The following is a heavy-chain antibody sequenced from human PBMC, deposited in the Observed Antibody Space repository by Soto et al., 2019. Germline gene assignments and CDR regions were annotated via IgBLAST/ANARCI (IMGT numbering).Heavy chain of an antibody. CDR2: IIPIFGTA. D-gene: IGHD4-17*01. CDR3: ARDHYGDGHNAFDI. Sequence: SVKVSCKASGGTFSSYAISWVRQAPGQGLEWIGGIIPIFGTANYAQKFQGRVTITADESTSTAYMELSSLRSEDTAVYYCARDHYGDGHNAFDIWGQGTMVTVSS. CDR1: GGTFSSYA. V-gene: IGHV1-69*13. J-gene: IGHJ3*02.